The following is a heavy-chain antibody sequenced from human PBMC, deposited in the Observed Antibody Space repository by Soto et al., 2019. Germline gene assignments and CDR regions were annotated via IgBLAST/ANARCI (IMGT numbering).Heavy chain of an antibody. V-gene: IGHV3-23*01. J-gene: IGHJ4*02. CDR1: GFTFSSYA. CDR2: ITNGAGGVK. Sequence: EVQLLESGGGLVQPGGSLRLSCAASGFTFSSYAMSWVRQAPGRGLEWVSTITNGAGGVKYYADSVKGRFSISRDNSKNTLFLQMNSLRVDDTAVYYCAKFAGTVTGGWYNDFWGQGTLVTVSS. D-gene: IGHD6-19*01. CDR3: AKFAGTVTGGWYNDF.